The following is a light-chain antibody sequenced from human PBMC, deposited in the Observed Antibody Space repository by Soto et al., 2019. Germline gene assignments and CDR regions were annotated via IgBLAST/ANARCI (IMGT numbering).Light chain of an antibody. CDR3: QQYGSSPRT. Sequence: EIVLTQSPGTLSVSPEEGATLSCRASQSVSNSNLAWYQQKPGQAPRLLIYGASSRATGIPDRFSGSGSGTHYTLTISRLEPEDFAVYYCQQYGSSPRTFGQGTKVEIK. CDR1: QSVSNSN. CDR2: GAS. V-gene: IGKV3-20*01. J-gene: IGKJ1*01.